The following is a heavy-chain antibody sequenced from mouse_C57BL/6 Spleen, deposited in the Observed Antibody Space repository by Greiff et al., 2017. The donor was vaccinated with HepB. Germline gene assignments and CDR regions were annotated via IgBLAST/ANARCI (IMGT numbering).Heavy chain of an antibody. V-gene: IGHV1-15*01. CDR2: IDPETGGT. CDR3: TNPSYYGSSYPFAY. D-gene: IGHD1-1*01. CDR1: GYTFTDYE. J-gene: IGHJ3*01. Sequence: QVQLKESGAELVRPGASVTLSCKASGYTFTDYEMHWVKQTPVHGLEWIGAIDPETGGTAYNQKFKGKAILTADKSSSTAYMELRSLTSEDSAVYYCTNPSYYGSSYPFAYWGQGTLVTVSA.